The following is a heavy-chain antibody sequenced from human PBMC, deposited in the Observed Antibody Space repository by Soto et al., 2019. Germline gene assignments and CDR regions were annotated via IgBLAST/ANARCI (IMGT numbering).Heavy chain of an antibody. CDR2: ISAYDGKT. D-gene: IGHD3-3*01. V-gene: IGHV1-18*04. J-gene: IGHJ5*02. CDR3: ARDPHEFWTSYWFDP. CDR1: GYTFTSYY. Sequence: ASVKVSCKASGYTFTSYYMHWVRQAPGQGLELMGWISAYDGKTTYAEKFQGRVTLTTDTSTSTAYMELRSLRSDDTAIYYGARDPHEFWTSYWFDPWGQGTPVTVSS.